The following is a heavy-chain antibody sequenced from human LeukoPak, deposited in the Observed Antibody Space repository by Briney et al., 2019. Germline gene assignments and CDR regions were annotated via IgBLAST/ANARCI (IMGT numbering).Heavy chain of an antibody. D-gene: IGHD3-10*01. V-gene: IGHV3-21*01. CDR3: ARALWSGPVYYGMDV. CDR1: GFTFSNYN. J-gene: IGHJ6*02. CDR2: ISSTCSYI. Sequence: GGSLKLSCAASGFTFSNYNFYWVRQAPGKGLEWVSSISSTCSYIYYADSMKGRFTISRDNAKNSLYLQMNSLRAEDTAVYYCARALWSGPVYYGMDVWGQGTTVTVSS.